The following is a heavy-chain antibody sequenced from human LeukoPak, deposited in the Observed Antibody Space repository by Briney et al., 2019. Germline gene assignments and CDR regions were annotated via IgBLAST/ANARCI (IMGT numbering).Heavy chain of an antibody. J-gene: IGHJ4*02. CDR2: VRWSGGTI. CDR1: GFTLTSYA. CDR3: ARMNYVSSGWGAPFDY. Sequence: SGGSLRLSCAASGFTLTSYAMSWVRQAPGRGLEWVSGVRWSGGTIGYADAVKGRFTISRDNAKNSLYLQMNSLRAEDTAVYYCARMNYVSSGWGAPFDYWGQGTLVTVSS. D-gene: IGHD1-7*01. V-gene: IGHV3-20*04.